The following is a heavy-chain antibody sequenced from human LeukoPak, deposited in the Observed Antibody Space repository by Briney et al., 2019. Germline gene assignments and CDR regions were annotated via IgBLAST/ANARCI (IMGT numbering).Heavy chain of an antibody. CDR3: ARDLYYGSGSFYYYGMDV. V-gene: IGHV4-30-4*01. J-gene: IGHJ6*02. Sequence: PSETLSLTCTVSGGSISSGDYYWSWIRQPPGKGLEWIGYIYYSGSTYYNPSLESRVTISVDTSKNQFSLKLSSVTAADTAVYYCARDLYYGSGSFYYYGMDVWGQGTTVTVSS. CDR2: IYYSGST. CDR1: GGSISSGDYY. D-gene: IGHD3-10*01.